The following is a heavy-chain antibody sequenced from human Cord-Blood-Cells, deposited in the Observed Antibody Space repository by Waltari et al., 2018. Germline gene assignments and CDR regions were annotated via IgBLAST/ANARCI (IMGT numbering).Heavy chain of an antibody. Sequence: QVQLVQSGAEVKKPGSSVKVSCKASGGTFSSYAISWVRQDPGQGLEWMGKIIPILGIANYAQKFQGRVTITAEKATSTAYMELSSLRSEDTAVYYCARGRSYFDYWGQGTLVTVSS. V-gene: IGHV1-69*09. CDR2: IIPILGIA. J-gene: IGHJ4*02. CDR1: GGTFSSYA. CDR3: ARGRSYFDY.